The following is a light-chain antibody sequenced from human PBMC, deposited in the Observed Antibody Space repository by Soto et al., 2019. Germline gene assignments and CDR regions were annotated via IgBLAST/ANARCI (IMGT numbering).Light chain of an antibody. CDR3: TSYTSSSPYV. CDR2: EVR. CDR1: SSDVGGYNY. Sequence: QSVLTQPASASGSPGQSITISCTGTSSDVGGYNYVSWYQQHPGKAPKLMIYEVRNRPSGISNRFSGSKSGNTASLTISGLQAEDAAAYYCTSYTSSSPYVFGTGTKLTVL. V-gene: IGLV2-14*01. J-gene: IGLJ1*01.